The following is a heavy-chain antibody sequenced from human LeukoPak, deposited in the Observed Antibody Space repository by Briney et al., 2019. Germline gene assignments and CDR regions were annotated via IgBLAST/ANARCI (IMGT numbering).Heavy chain of an antibody. CDR3: GRLAHNAWYAIDF. CDR2: ILPDGSQK. J-gene: IGHJ4*02. Sequence: PGGSLRLSCEASGFTFSRYWMTWVRQAPGKGLEWLANILPDGSQKYYVDSVKGRFTISRDNPKNSLYLQINSLRADDTAVYYCGRLAHNAWYAIDFWGQGTLVTVSS. CDR1: GFTFSRYW. D-gene: IGHD2-2*01. V-gene: IGHV3-7*01.